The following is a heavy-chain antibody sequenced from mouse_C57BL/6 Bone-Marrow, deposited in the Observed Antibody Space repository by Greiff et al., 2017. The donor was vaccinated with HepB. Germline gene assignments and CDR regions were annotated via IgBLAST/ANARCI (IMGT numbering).Heavy chain of an antibody. CDR2: ILPGSGST. CDR1: GYTFTGYW. J-gene: IGHJ4*01. Sequence: QVQLKESGAELMKPGASVKLSCKATGYTFTGYWIEWVKQRPGHGLEWIGEILPGSGSTNYNEKFKGKATLTVDKSSSTAYMQLSSLTSEDSAVYYCARVGLLLDAMDYWGQGTSVTVSS. V-gene: IGHV1-9*01. D-gene: IGHD2-1*01. CDR3: ARVGLLLDAMDY.